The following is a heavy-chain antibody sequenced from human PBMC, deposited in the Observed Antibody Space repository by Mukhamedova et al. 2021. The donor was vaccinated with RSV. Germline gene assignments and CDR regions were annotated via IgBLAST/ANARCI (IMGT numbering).Heavy chain of an antibody. J-gene: IGHJ1*01. CDR3: ARGHYYDSSGYYENEYFQH. D-gene: IGHD3-22*01. CDR2: INAGNGNT. Sequence: VRQAPGQRLEWMGWINAGNGNTKYSQKFQGRVTITRDTSASTAYMALSSLRSEDTAVYYCARGHYYDSSGYYENEYFQHWGQGT. V-gene: IGHV1-3*01.